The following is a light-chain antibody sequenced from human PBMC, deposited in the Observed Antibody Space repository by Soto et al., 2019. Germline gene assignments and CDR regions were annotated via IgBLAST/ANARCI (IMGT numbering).Light chain of an antibody. CDR3: QQRNWPRIT. CDR2: EIY. CDR1: QSISRH. V-gene: IGKV3-11*01. Sequence: EIVLTQSPATLSLSPGERATLSCRASQSISRHLAWYQQRPGQAPRLLIYEIYNRDSGIPGRFSGRGSGKDFTITISSLEPEYSAVYYCQQRNWPRITFGQGTKLEIK. J-gene: IGKJ2*01.